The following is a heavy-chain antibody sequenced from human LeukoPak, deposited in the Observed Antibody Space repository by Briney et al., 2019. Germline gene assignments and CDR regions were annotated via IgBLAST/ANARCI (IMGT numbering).Heavy chain of an antibody. V-gene: IGHV4-34*01. CDR3: ARVVPRSSSFDY. J-gene: IGHJ4*02. CDR1: GGSFSGYY. CDR2: INHSGST. Sequence: SETLSLTCAVYGGSFSGYYWSWIRQPPGKGLEWIGEINHSGSTNYNPSLKSRVTISVDTSKNQFSLKLSSVTAADTAVYYCARVVPRSSSFDYWGQGTLATVSS. D-gene: IGHD6-6*01.